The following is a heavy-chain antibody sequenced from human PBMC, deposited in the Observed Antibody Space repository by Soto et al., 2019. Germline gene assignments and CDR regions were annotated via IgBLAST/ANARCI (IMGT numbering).Heavy chain of an antibody. CDR1: GFRFSDYW. CDR2: TNQDENEK. CDR3: ARGHFGLDV. Sequence: GGSLRLSCAASGFRFSDYWMSWVRQAPGKGLEWVAHTNQDENEKSSVDSVKGRFTISRDNAKNSLYLQMNSLRVEDTAVYYCARGHFGLDVWGQGTTVTVSS. V-gene: IGHV3-7*05. J-gene: IGHJ6*02.